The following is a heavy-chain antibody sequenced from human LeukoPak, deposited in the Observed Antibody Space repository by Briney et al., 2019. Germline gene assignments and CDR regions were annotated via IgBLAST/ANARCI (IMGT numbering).Heavy chain of an antibody. CDR3: ARGRGLPGPLDY. D-gene: IGHD3-10*01. CDR2: INNSGGST. CDR1: GFTFSTYA. V-gene: IGHV3-23*01. J-gene: IGHJ4*02. Sequence: GGSLRLSCAASGFTFSTYAMSWVRQAPGKGLEWVSAINNSGGSTYYADSVKGRFTISRDNAKNSLYLQMNSLRAEDTAVYYCARGRGLPGPLDYWGQGTLVTVSS.